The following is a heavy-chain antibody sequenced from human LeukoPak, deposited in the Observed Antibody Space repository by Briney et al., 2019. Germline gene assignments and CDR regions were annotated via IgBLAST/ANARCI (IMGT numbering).Heavy chain of an antibody. CDR3: ARAGPGVVPAAIRFGFDP. J-gene: IGHJ5*02. CDR1: GFTFSDYY. CDR2: ISSSGSTI. V-gene: IGHV3-11*04. D-gene: IGHD2-2*02. Sequence: PGGSLRLSCAASGFTFSDYYMSWIRQAPGKGLEWVSYISSSGSTIYYADSVKGRFTISRDNAKNSLYLQMNSLRAEDTAVYYCARAGPGVVPAAIRFGFDPWGQGSLVTVSS.